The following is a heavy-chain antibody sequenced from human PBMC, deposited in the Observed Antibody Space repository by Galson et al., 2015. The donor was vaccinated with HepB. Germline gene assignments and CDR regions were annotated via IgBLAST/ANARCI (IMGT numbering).Heavy chain of an antibody. Sequence: SETLSLTCTVSGGSISSSSYYWGWIRQPPGTGLEWIGSIYYSGSTYYNPSLKSRVTISVDTSKNQFSLKLSSVTAADTAVYYCASYYDFWSGYYRAEYFQHWGQGTLVTVSS. V-gene: IGHV4-39*01. CDR2: IYYSGST. CDR3: ASYYDFWSGYYRAEYFQH. CDR1: GGSISSSSYY. J-gene: IGHJ1*01. D-gene: IGHD3-3*01.